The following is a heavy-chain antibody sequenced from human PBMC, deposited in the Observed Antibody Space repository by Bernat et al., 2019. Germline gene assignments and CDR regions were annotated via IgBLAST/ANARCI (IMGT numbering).Heavy chain of an antibody. CDR3: AIPYYDIWAGYHDAFDI. CDR1: GYTLPELS. CDR2: VAPEDGET. D-gene: IGHD3-9*01. J-gene: IGHJ3*02. Sequence: QVQLVQSGAEVKKPGASVKVSCKVSGYTLPELSLHWVRKAPGKGLGRRGGVAPEDGETIYAQMFKGKVTMTEATSNNTTSMELNSMSSEDAAVYYCAIPYYDIWAGYHDAFDIWGQGTMVTVSS. V-gene: IGHV1-24*01.